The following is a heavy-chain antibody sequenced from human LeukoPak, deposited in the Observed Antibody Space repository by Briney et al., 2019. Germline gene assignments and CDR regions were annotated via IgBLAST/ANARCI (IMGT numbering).Heavy chain of an antibody. CDR3: ARNPGVGSSWYRLHY. CDR1: GITFINHA. CDR2: ISYDGSKT. D-gene: IGHD6-13*01. Sequence: GGSLRLSCAASGITFINHAMDWVRQAPGKGLEWVAVISYDGSKTYYADSVKGRFTISRDNSKSTLYLQMNSLRVEDTAVYYCARNPGVGSSWYRLHYWGQGTLVTVSS. J-gene: IGHJ4*02. V-gene: IGHV3-30-3*01.